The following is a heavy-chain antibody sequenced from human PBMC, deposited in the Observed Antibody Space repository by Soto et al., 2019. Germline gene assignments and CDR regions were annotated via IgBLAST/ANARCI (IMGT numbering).Heavy chain of an antibody. J-gene: IGHJ3*02. CDR1: GFTFISYD. CDR2: IGTAGDT. Sequence: GSLRLSCAASGFTFISYDIHFFRQATLKCLEWVSAIGTAGDTYYPGSVKGRFTISRENAKNSLYLQMNSLRAGDTAVYYCARASSYCSGGSCYSGAGAFDIWGQGTMVTVSS. CDR3: ARASSYCSGGSCYSGAGAFDI. D-gene: IGHD2-15*01. V-gene: IGHV3-13*01.